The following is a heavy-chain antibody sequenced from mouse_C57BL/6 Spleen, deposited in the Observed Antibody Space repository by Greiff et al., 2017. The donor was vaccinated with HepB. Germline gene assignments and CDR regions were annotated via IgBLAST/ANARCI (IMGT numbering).Heavy chain of an antibody. Sequence: VQLQQSGAELVKPGASVKISCKASGYAFSSYWMHWVKQRPGKGLEWIGQIYPGDGDTNYNGKFKGKATLTAHKSSSPAYMQLSSLTAEDSAVYFCARSSYDYDGYYFDYWGQGTTLTVSS. CDR1: GYAFSSYW. CDR3: ARSSYDYDGYYFDY. D-gene: IGHD2-4*01. CDR2: IYPGDGDT. V-gene: IGHV1-80*01. J-gene: IGHJ2*01.